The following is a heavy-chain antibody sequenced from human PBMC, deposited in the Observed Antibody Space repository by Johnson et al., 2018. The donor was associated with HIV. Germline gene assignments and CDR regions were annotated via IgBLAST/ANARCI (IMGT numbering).Heavy chain of an antibody. CDR1: GFTFSSYA. D-gene: IGHD2-21*01. CDR3: ARERRAGVKGAFDI. CDR2: ISYEGSNK. Sequence: VQLVESGGGVVQPGRSLRLSCAASGFTFSSYAMHWVRQAPGKGPEWVAVISYEGSNKYYAASVKGRFTISRDNSKNTLYLQMNSLRAEDTAVYYCARERRAGVKGAFDIWGQGTMVTVSS. V-gene: IGHV3-30*04. J-gene: IGHJ3*02.